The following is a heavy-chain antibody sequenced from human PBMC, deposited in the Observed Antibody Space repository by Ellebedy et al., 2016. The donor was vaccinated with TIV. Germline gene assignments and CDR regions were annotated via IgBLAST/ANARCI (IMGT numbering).Heavy chain of an antibody. V-gene: IGHV4-34*01. D-gene: IGHD5-18*01. CDR3: ARRIQDTGTYYFDY. CDR1: GGSFSGYY. CDR2: INHSGSI. Sequence: SETLSLXXAVYGGSFSGYYWSWIRQPPGKGLEWIGEINHSGSINYNPSLKSRVTISVDTSKNQFSLKLSSVTAADTAVYYCARRIQDTGTYYFDYWGQGTLVTVSS. J-gene: IGHJ4*02.